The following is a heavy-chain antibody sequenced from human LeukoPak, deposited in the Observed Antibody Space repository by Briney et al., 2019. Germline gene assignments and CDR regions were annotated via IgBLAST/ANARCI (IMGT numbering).Heavy chain of an antibody. V-gene: IGHV4-59*01. CDR2: IYYSGNT. CDR3: ARGPQYCSDGSCYSYAFDI. D-gene: IGHD2-15*01. Sequence: SETLSLTCTVSGGSISSYYWTWIRQPPGKGLEWIGYIYYSGNTKYNPSLKSRVTISVDTSKNQFSLKLTSVSAADTAVYYCARGPQYCSDGSCYSYAFDIWGQGTMVTVSS. J-gene: IGHJ3*02. CDR1: GGSISSYY.